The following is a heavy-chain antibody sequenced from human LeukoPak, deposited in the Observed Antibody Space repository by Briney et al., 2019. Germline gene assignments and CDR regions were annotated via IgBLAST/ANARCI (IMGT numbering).Heavy chain of an antibody. Sequence: GGSLRLSCTASGFTFSSYWMNWVRQAPGKGLEWVANIKQDGSEKYYVDTVKGRFTISRDNAKKSLYLQMNSLRAEDTAVYYCARETEMANLDYWGQGTLVTVSS. D-gene: IGHD5-24*01. CDR2: IKQDGSEK. CDR1: GFTFSSYW. J-gene: IGHJ4*02. V-gene: IGHV3-7*04. CDR3: ARETEMANLDY.